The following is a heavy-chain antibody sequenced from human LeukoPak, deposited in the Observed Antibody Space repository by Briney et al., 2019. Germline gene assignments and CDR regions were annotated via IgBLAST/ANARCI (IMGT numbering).Heavy chain of an antibody. Sequence: SVKVSCKTSGGTFSSYAISWVRQAPGQGLEWMGRISPIFGTASYAQKFQGRVTISTDESTSIAYMELSSLRSEDTAVYYCARETTGYSSSWYFNNWFDPWGQGTLVTVSS. D-gene: IGHD6-13*01. V-gene: IGHV1-69*05. CDR2: ISPIFGTA. J-gene: IGHJ5*02. CDR3: ARETTGYSSSWYFNNWFDP. CDR1: GGTFSSYA.